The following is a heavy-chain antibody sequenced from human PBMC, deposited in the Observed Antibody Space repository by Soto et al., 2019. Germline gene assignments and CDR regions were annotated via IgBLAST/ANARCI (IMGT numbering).Heavy chain of an antibody. D-gene: IGHD3-10*01. V-gene: IGHV1-18*01. Sequence: QVHLVQSGAEVKKPGASVKVSCKASGYIFTSYGISWVRQAPGQGREWMGWISAYNGNTNYAQNLHGRVTMTTDTSPSTAYMELRSLRSDDTAVYYCARVGYYGSSGWFDPWGQGTLVTVSS. CDR3: ARVGYYGSSGWFDP. CDR2: ISAYNGNT. J-gene: IGHJ5*02. CDR1: GYIFTSYG.